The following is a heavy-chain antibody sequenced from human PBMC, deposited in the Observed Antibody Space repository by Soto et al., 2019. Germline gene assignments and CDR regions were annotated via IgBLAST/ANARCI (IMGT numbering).Heavy chain of an antibody. J-gene: IGHJ5*02. V-gene: IGHV1-69*06. CDR2: IIPIFGTT. Sequence: SVKVSCKASGGTFGSDAITWVRQAPGQGLEWVGRIIPIFGTTNYAQNLQGRVTISADKSTLTSYMELHSLTSDDTALYYCARDRTDSGYYTNWLDPWGQGTQVNVSS. D-gene: IGHD3-22*01. CDR1: GGTFGSDA. CDR3: ARDRTDSGYYTNWLDP.